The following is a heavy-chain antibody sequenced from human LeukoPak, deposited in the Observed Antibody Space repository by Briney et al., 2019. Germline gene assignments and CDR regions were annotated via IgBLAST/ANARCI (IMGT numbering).Heavy chain of an antibody. CDR1: NYSISNSLY. Sequence: AEPLSLTCRGSNYSISNSLYWGWLRQPPGKGLGWIGSFYRSGSTFYNPSLKSRVTITLDTSKNQFFLKLSSGTAADAAVYFCAMGTYGYYMDVWGKGPTVTVSS. J-gene: IGHJ6*03. V-gene: IGHV4-38-2*02. CDR2: FYRSGST. D-gene: IGHD4-17*01. CDR3: AMGTYGYYMDV.